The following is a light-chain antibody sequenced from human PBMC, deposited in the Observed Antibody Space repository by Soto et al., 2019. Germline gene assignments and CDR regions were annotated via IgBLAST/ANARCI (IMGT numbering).Light chain of an antibody. CDR3: QQYGSSPLT. J-gene: IGKJ4*01. CDR1: QSVSSSF. V-gene: IGKV3-20*01. CDR2: GAS. Sequence: EIVLTQSPGSLYLSPGERATLSCRASQSVSSSFLAWYQQKPGQAPRLLIYGASSRATGIPDRFSGSGSGTDFTLTISRLEPEDVAVYYCQQYGSSPLTFGVGTKVEIK.